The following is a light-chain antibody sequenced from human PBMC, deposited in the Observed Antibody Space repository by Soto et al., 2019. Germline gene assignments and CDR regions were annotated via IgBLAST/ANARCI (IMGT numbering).Light chain of an antibody. CDR2: DVS. V-gene: IGLV2-14*01. CDR1: SSDVGGYNY. J-gene: IGLJ1*01. Sequence: QPVLTQPASVSGSPGQSITISCTGTSSDVGGYNYVSWYQQHPGKAPKLMIYDVSNRPSGVSNRFSGSKSGNTASLTISGLQAEDDADYYCSSYTSSSTSWVFGTGTKLTVI. CDR3: SSYTSSSTSWV.